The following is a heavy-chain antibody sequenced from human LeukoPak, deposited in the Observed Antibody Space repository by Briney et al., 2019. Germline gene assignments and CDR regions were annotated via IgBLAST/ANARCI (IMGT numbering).Heavy chain of an antibody. V-gene: IGHV3-9*01. CDR2: ISWNSGSI. CDR1: GFTFDDYA. CDR3: APLTSGAAAGAGY. D-gene: IGHD6-13*01. J-gene: IGHJ4*02. Sequence: PGGSLRLSCAASGFTFDDYAMHWVRQAPGKGLQWVSGISWNSGSIGYADSVKGRFTISRDNPKNSLYLQMNSLRAEDTALYYCAPLTSGAAAGAGYWGQGTLVTVSS.